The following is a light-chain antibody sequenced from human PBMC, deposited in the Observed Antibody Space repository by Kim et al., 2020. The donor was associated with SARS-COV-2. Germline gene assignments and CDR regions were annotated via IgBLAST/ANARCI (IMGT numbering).Light chain of an antibody. Sequence: GETLIISCTRNTGDIANDYVQWCQQRPGSAPTTVIYEDDVRPSGVPDRFSASIDSSTNSASLTISGLQTEDEADYYCQSYNSTHQIFGGGTKLTVL. J-gene: IGLJ2*01. V-gene: IGLV6-57*03. CDR1: TGDIANDY. CDR2: EDD. CDR3: QSYNSTHQI.